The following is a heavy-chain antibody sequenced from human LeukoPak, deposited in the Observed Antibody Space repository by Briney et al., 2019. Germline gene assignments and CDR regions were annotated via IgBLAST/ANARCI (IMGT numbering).Heavy chain of an antibody. CDR1: GGSISSSSYY. D-gene: IGHD3-16*02. CDR2: IYYSGST. V-gene: IGHV4-39*07. CDR3: ARLRLGELSFRYFDL. Sequence: SETLSLTCTVSGGSISSSSYYWGWIRQPPGKGLEWIGSIYYSGSTYYNPSLKSRVTISVDTSKNQFSLKLSSVTAADTAVYYCARLRLGELSFRYFDLWGRGTLVTVSS. J-gene: IGHJ2*01.